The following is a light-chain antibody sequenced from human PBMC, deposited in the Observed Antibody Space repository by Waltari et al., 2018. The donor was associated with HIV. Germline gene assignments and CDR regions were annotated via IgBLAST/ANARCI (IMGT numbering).Light chain of an antibody. CDR3: QSADSNASLWV. V-gene: IGLV10-54*01. Sequence: QAGLTQPPSVSKDLRQTATITCTGNNYNVGGQGAAWLQQHQGHPPKLLSYRDNNRPSGISERFSASSSGTTATLTIIGVQAQDEADYHCQSADSNASLWVFGGGTKLTVL. CDR2: RDN. CDR1: NYNVGGQG. J-gene: IGLJ3*02.